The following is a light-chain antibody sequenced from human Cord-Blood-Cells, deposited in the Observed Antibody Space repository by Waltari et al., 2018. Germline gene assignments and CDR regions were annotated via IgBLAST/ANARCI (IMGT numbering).Light chain of an antibody. Sequence: DIVMTQSPATLSVSPGERATLPCRASQSVSSNLAWYQQKPGQAPRLLTYGASTRATGIPARFSGSGSGKEFTLTISSLQSEDFAVYYCQQYNNWPPYSFGQGTKLEIK. CDR1: QSVSSN. V-gene: IGKV3-15*01. J-gene: IGKJ2*03. CDR3: QQYNNWPPYS. CDR2: GAS.